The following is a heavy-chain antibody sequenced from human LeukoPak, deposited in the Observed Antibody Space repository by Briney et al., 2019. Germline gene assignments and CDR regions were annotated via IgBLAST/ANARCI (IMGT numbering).Heavy chain of an antibody. Sequence: SVKVSCKASGGTFSSYAISGVRQAPGQGLEWMGGIIPIFGTANYAQKFQGRVTITADESTSTAYMEMSSLRSEDTAVYYCARDMWSGYYQPGGYFDYWGQGTLVTVSS. D-gene: IGHD3-3*01. CDR2: IIPIFGTA. CDR3: ARDMWSGYYQPGGYFDY. V-gene: IGHV1-69*13. CDR1: GGTFSSYA. J-gene: IGHJ4*02.